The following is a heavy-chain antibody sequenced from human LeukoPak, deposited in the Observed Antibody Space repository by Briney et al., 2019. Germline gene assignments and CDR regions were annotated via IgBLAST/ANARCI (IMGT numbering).Heavy chain of an antibody. J-gene: IGHJ4*02. Sequence: SETLSPTCAVYGGSFSGYYWSWIRQPPGKGLEWIGEINHSGSTNYNPSLKSRVTISVDTSKNQFSLKLSSVTAADTAVYYCARIPSGIAAAGTSAKRDYWGQGTLVTVSS. CDR1: GGSFSGYY. CDR2: INHSGST. V-gene: IGHV4-34*01. CDR3: ARIPSGIAAAGTSAKRDY. D-gene: IGHD6-13*01.